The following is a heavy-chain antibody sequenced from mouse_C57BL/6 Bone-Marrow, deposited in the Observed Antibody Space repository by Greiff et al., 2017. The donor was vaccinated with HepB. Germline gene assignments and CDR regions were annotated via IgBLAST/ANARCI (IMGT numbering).Heavy chain of an antibody. CDR2: IWSGGST. J-gene: IGHJ2*01. CDR1: GFSLTSYG. Sequence: VQRVESGPGLVQPSQSLSITCTVSGFSLTSYGVHWVRQSPGKGLEWLGVIWSGGSTDYNAAFISRLSISKDNSKSQVFFKMNSQQADDTAIYYCAGLTTADYWGQGTPLTVSS. CDR3: AGLTTADY. D-gene: IGHD1-2*01. V-gene: IGHV2-2*01.